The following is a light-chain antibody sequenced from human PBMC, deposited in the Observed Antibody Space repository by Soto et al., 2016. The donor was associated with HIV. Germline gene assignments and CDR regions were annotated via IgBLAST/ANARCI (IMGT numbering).Light chain of an antibody. CDR3: QHSWT. J-gene: IGKJ1*01. CDR2: KAS. CDR1: QSISTW. V-gene: IGKV1-5*03. Sequence: FQMTQSPSTLSASVGDRVTITCRASQSISTWLAWYQQKPGKAPNLLIYKASTLKVGSHQGSAAVDLGQNSLSPSTACSLMILLIYYCQHSWTFGQGTKVEIK.